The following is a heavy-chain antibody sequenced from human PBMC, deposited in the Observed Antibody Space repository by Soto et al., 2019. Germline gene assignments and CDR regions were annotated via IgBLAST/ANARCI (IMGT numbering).Heavy chain of an antibody. CDR2: IYYSGST. CDR1: GGSISSGGYY. CDR3: ARGSIVVVPASAQPWFDP. D-gene: IGHD2-2*01. V-gene: IGHV4-31*03. J-gene: IGHJ5*02. Sequence: SETLSLTCTVSGGSISSGGYYWSWIRQHPGKGLEWIGYIYYSGSTYYNPSLKSRVTISVDTSKNQFSLKLSSVTAADTAVYYCARGSIVVVPASAQPWFDPWGQGTLVTVSS.